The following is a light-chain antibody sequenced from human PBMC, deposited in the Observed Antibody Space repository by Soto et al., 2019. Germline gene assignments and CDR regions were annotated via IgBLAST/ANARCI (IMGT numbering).Light chain of an antibody. Sequence: DIQMTQSPSSVSASVGDRVTITCRASQGVSSWLAWYQQKPGKAPNLLIYATSNFQSGFPSRFSGSGSGTDFTLTISSLHPEDFATYYCQQTHTFPLTFGPGTKVGIK. V-gene: IGKV1-12*01. CDR2: ATS. CDR3: QQTHTFPLT. CDR1: QGVSSW. J-gene: IGKJ3*01.